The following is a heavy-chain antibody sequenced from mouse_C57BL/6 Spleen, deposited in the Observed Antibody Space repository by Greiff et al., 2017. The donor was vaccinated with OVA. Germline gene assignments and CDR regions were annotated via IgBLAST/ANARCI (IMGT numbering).Heavy chain of an antibody. Sequence: QVQLQQSGAELVMPGASVKLSCKASGYTFTSYWMHWVKQRPGQGLEWIGEIDPSDSYTNYNQKFKGKSTLTVDKSSSTAYMQLSSLTSEDSAVYYCARKDYDFDYWGQGTTLTVSS. V-gene: IGHV1-69*01. CDR2: IDPSDSYT. CDR1: GYTFTSYW. CDR3: ARKDYDFDY. D-gene: IGHD2-4*01. J-gene: IGHJ2*01.